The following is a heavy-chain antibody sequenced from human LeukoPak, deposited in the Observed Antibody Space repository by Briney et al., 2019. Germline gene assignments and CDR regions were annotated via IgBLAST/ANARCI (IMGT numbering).Heavy chain of an antibody. V-gene: IGHV4-59*10. D-gene: IGHD3-22*01. J-gene: IGHJ4*02. CDR3: ARSSGYLFDY. CDR1: GGSFSGYY. Sequence: PSETLSLTCAVYGGSFSGYYWSWIRQPAGKGLEWIGRIYTSGSTNYNPSLKSRVTMSVDTSKNQFSLKLSSVTAADTAVYYCARSSGYLFDYWGQGTLVTVSS. CDR2: IYTSGST.